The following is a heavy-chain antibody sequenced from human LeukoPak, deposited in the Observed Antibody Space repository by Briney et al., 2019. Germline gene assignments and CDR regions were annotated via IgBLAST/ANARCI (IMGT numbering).Heavy chain of an antibody. J-gene: IGHJ4*02. CDR1: GFTFSNSA. CDR2: ISGSGGST. V-gene: IGHV3-23*01. Sequence: PGGSLRLSCAASGFTFSNSALSWVRQAPGKGLEWVSDISGSGGSTYYADSAKGRFTISRDNSKNTLYLQMYSLRVEDTAVYYCAKRIQSAMATGYWGQGTLVTVSS. CDR3: AKRIQSAMATGY. D-gene: IGHD5-18*01.